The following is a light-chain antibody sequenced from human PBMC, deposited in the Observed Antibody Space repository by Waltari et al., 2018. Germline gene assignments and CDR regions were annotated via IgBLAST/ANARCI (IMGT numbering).Light chain of an antibody. CDR3: YSAADNNPVV. Sequence: HELTQPSSVSVSPGQTARITCSGDVLANKYARWFQQKSGQAPMLGIYKDTERPSGVPERFSGSSSGTTVTLTITGAQTEDEADYYCYSAADNNPVVFGGGTKLTVL. V-gene: IGLV3-27*01. J-gene: IGLJ3*02. CDR2: KDT. CDR1: VLANKY.